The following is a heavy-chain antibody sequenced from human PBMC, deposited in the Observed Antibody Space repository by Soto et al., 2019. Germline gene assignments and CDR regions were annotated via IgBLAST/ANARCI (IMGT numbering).Heavy chain of an antibody. Sequence: SETLSLTCTVSGGSISSYYWSWIRQPPGKGLEWIGYIYYSGSTNYNPSLKSRVTISVDTSKNQFSLKLSSVTAADTAVYYCARDNGYSYGYTLDHWGQGTLVTVYS. J-gene: IGHJ4*02. CDR2: IYYSGST. D-gene: IGHD5-18*01. CDR1: GGSISSYY. CDR3: ARDNGYSYGYTLDH. V-gene: IGHV4-59*01.